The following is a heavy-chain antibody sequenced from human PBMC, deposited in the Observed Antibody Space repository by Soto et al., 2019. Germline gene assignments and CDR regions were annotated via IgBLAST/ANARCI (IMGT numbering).Heavy chain of an antibody. CDR3: ARDRGGGSSGYFDYYGMDV. CDR2: IYSGGST. Sequence: GGSLRLSCAASGFTVSSNYMSWVRQAPGKGLEWVSVIYSGGSTYYADSVKGRFTISRDNSKNTLYLQMNSLRAEDTAVYYCARDRGGGSSGYFDYYGMDVWGQGTTVTLSS. CDR1: GFTVSSNY. V-gene: IGHV3-53*01. J-gene: IGHJ6*02. D-gene: IGHD3-22*01.